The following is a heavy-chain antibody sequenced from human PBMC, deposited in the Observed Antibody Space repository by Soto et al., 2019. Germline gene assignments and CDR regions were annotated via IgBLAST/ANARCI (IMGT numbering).Heavy chain of an antibody. J-gene: IGHJ4*02. D-gene: IGHD1-1*01. CDR3: ARGEATGTPFFDY. CDR1: GFTFSTYT. V-gene: IGHV3-21*01. CDR2: ISSTSSVI. Sequence: EVQLVESGGGLVKPGGSLRLSCAASGFTFSTYTMNWVRQAPGKGLEWVSSISSTSSVIYYRDSVKGRFTISRDNAKKSLYLQMNSLSAEDTAIYDCARGEATGTPFFDYWGQGTLVTVSS.